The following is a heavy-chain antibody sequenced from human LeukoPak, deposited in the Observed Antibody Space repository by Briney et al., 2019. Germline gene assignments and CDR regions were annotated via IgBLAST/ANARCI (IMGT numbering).Heavy chain of an antibody. J-gene: IGHJ6*02. CDR1: GYTFTSYV. CDR2: ISAYNGNT. V-gene: IGHV1-18*01. CDR3: ARDGARVYYGSGSYSMDYYYYGMDV. D-gene: IGHD3-10*01. Sequence: GASVKVSCKASGYTFTSYVISWVRQAPGQGLEWMGWISAYNGNTNYARKLQGRVTMTTDTSTSTAYMELRSLRSDDTVVYYCARDGARVYYGSGSYSMDYYYYGMDVWGQGTTVTVSS.